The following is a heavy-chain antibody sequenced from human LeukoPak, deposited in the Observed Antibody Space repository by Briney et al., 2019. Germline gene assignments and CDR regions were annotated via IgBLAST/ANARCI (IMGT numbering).Heavy chain of an antibody. D-gene: IGHD6-13*01. V-gene: IGHV1-69*05. J-gene: IGHJ4*02. CDR2: IIPIFGTA. CDR1: GGTFSSYA. CDR3: ARVKSIAAAGTIG. Sequence: ASVKVSCKASGGTFSSYAISWVRQAPGQGLEWMGRIIPIFGTANYAQKFQGRVTITTDESTSTAYMELSSLRSEDTAVYYCARVKSIAAAGTIGWGQGTLVTVSS.